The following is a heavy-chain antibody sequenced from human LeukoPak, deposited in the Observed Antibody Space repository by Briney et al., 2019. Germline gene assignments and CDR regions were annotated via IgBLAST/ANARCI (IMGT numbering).Heavy chain of an antibody. J-gene: IGHJ4*02. D-gene: IGHD2-15*01. V-gene: IGHV3-30*02. Sequence: GGSLRLSCAASGFTFSNYGFHWVRQAPGKGLEWVALIRYAGNEKYYADSVKGRFAISRDDSKNTLYLEMSSLRAEDTAVYYCAKDAPCSGGSCYDPFFDYWGQGTLVTVSS. CDR2: IRYAGNEK. CDR1: GFTFSNYG. CDR3: AKDAPCSGGSCYDPFFDY.